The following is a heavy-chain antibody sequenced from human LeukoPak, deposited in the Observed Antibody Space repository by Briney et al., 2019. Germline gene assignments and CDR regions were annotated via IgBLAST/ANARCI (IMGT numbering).Heavy chain of an antibody. CDR3: ASRMRYCSGGSCYPYFDY. J-gene: IGHJ4*02. D-gene: IGHD2-15*01. Sequence: GGSLRLSCAASGFTFNIYAMSWVRQAPGKGLEWVSLISGSGGSTYYADSVKGRFTISRDNAKNSLYLQMNSLRAEDTAVYYCASRMRYCSGGSCYPYFDYWGQGTLVTVSS. CDR2: ISGSGGST. V-gene: IGHV3-23*01. CDR1: GFTFNIYA.